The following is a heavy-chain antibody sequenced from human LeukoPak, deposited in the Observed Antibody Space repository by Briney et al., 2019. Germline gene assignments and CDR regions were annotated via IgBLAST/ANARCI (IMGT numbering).Heavy chain of an antibody. Sequence: GESLKISCKASGYTFTTYWVAWVRQMPGKGLEWMGMISPGDFDTRYTPSFKGQVTISADKSISTAYLQWSSLKASDTAIYYCARHQGGVDVWGQGTTVTVSS. CDR2: ISPGDFDT. J-gene: IGHJ6*02. V-gene: IGHV5-51*01. D-gene: IGHD6-25*01. CDR3: ARHQGGVDV. CDR1: GYTFTTYW.